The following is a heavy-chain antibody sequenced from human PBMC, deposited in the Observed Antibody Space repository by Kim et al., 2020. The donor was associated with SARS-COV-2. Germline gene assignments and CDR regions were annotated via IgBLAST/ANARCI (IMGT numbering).Heavy chain of an antibody. CDR2: INSSSSDI. CDR3: AGITISGTN. Sequence: GGSLRLSCAXSGFTFSSYSMNWVRQAPGKGLEWVSSINSSSSDIYYADSVKGRFTISRDNAKNSLYLQMNSLRAEDTAVYYCAGITISGTNWGQGPLVTVSS. J-gene: IGHJ4*02. V-gene: IGHV3-21*01. CDR1: GFTFSSYS. D-gene: IGHD3-3*01.